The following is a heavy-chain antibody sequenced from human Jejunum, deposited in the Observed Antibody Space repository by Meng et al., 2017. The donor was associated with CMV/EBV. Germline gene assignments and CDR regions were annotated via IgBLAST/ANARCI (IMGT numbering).Heavy chain of an antibody. CDR2: LSYDGINK. CDR3: ARDAYSSTWYVDH. Sequence: TALSYDGINKSFTDSVKGRFTISRDHSKSTLYLQMNSLRAEDTAVYYCARDAYSSTWYVDHWGQGTLVTVSS. J-gene: IGHJ4*02. V-gene: IGHV3-30*10. D-gene: IGHD6-13*01.